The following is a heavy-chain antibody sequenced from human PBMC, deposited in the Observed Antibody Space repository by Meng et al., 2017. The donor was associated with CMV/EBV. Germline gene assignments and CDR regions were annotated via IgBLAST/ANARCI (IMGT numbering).Heavy chain of an antibody. Sequence: ASVKVSCKASGYTFTSYDINWVRQATGQGLEWMGWMNPNSGNTGYAQKFQGRVTMTRNTSISTAYMELSSLRSEDTAVYYCARRSSIAARLSRPNYCYGMDVWGQGTTVTVSS. CDR2: MNPNSGNT. V-gene: IGHV1-8*01. J-gene: IGHJ6*02. CDR3: ARRSSIAARLSRPNYCYGMDV. CDR1: GYTFTSYD. D-gene: IGHD6-6*01.